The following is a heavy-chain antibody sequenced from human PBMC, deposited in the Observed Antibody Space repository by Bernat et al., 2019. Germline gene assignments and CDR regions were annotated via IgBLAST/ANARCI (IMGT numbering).Heavy chain of an antibody. CDR2: IWGDGSKK. J-gene: IGHJ4*02. CDR1: GYTFSKSG. Sequence: QVQLVESGGGVVQAGRSLRHSCAASGYTFSKSGMHWVRQAPGKGLEWVAVIWGDGSKKFYADSVKGRFSISKDDSKNTLYLQMNSLTAEDTAVYYCAKGTSGAGDFDYWGQGALVTVSS. V-gene: IGHV3-33*06. CDR3: AKGTSGAGDFDY. D-gene: IGHD3-3*02.